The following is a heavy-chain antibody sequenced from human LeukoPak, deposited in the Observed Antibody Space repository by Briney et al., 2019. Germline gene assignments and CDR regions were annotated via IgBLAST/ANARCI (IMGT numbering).Heavy chain of an antibody. CDR3: ARAVAGTMDFDY. V-gene: IGHV3-21*01. D-gene: IGHD6-19*01. Sequence: GGSLRLSCAASGFTFSSYSMNWVGQAPGKWLEWVSSISSSSSYIYYADSVKGRFTITRDNAKNSLYLQMNSLRAEDTAMYYCARAVAGTMDFDYWGQGPLVTVSS. CDR2: ISSSSSYI. CDR1: GFTFSSYS. J-gene: IGHJ4*02.